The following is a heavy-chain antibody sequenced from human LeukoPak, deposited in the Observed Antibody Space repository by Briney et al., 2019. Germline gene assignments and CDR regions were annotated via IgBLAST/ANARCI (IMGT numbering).Heavy chain of an antibody. V-gene: IGHV4-34*01. CDR1: SGSISSYY. D-gene: IGHD6-13*01. J-gene: IGHJ5*02. CDR2: INHSGST. CDR3: TAGTNWFDP. Sequence: SETLSLTCTVSSGSISSYYCSWIRQPPGKGLEWIGEINHSGSTNYNPSLKSRVTISVDTSKNQLSLKLSSVTAADTAVYYGTAGTNWFDPWGQGTLVTVSS.